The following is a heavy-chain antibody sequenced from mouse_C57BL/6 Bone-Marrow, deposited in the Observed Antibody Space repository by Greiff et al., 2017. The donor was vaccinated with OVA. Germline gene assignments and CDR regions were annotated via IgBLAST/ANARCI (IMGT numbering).Heavy chain of an antibody. Sequence: VQLQQSGAELVMPGASVKLSCKASGYTFTSYWMHWVKQRPGQGLEWIGEIDPSDSYTNYNQKFKGKSTLTVDKSSSTAYMQLSSLTSEDSAVYYCARGGDVDFDYWGQGTTLTVSS. V-gene: IGHV1-69*01. CDR3: ARGGDVDFDY. CDR1: GYTFTSYW. CDR2: IDPSDSYT. J-gene: IGHJ2*01.